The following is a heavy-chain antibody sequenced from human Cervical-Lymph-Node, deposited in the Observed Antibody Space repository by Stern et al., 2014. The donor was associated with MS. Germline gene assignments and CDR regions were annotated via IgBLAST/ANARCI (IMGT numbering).Heavy chain of an antibody. CDR1: GGTFSSYT. D-gene: IGHD3-22*01. V-gene: IGHV1-69*09. CDR3: ARAPYYYDSSGYSASGWFDP. CDR2: IIPILGIA. J-gene: IGHJ5*02. Sequence: VQLLQSGAEVKKPGSSVKVSCKASGGTFSSYTISWVRQAPGQGLEWMGRIIPILGIANYAQKFQGRVTITADKSTSTAYMELSSLRSEDTAVYYCARAPYYYDSSGYSASGWFDPWGQGTLVTVSS.